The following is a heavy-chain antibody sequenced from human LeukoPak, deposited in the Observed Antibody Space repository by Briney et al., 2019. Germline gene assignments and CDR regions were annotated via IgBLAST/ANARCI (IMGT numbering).Heavy chain of an antibody. CDR2: IKTDGTST. J-gene: IGHJ4*02. D-gene: IGHD5-18*01. CDR3: ASDPGENTYGYDPFDY. Sequence: GGSLRLSCAASGFTCSSYWMHWVRQDPGTGLLWISRIKTDGTSTSYADSVKGRVTISRDNGKSTLYLQMNSLRAEDTAMYYCASDPGENTYGYDPFDYWGQGTLVTVSS. CDR1: GFTCSSYW. V-gene: IGHV3-74*01.